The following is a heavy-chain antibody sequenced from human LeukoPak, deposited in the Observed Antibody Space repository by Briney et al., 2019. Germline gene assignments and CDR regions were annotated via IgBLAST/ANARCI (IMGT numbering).Heavy chain of an antibody. V-gene: IGHV1-8*03. J-gene: IGHJ6*03. Sequence: ASVKVSCKASGYTFTGYYMHWVRQAPGQGLEWMGWMNPNSGNTGYAQKFQGRVTITRNTSISTAYMELSSLRSEDTAVYYCARRRVTMVRGVPKPYYYYYMDVWGKGTTVTVSS. CDR2: MNPNSGNT. CDR3: ARRRVTMVRGVPKPYYYYYMDV. CDR1: GYTFTGYY. D-gene: IGHD3-10*01.